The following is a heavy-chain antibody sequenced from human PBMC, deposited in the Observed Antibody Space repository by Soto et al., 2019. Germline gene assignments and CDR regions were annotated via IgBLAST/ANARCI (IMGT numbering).Heavy chain of an antibody. Sequence: SETLSLTCSVSGGSVSSGSFYWGWIRQPPGKGLEWIGYIYYSGSFNYNPSLKSRVTISVDTSKNQVSLKLNSVTAADTAVYYCAKGLALPPYYYYYYMDIWGKGTTVTVSS. CDR2: IYYSGSF. D-gene: IGHD2-21*02. CDR1: GGSVSSGSFY. CDR3: AKGLALPPYYYYYYMDI. J-gene: IGHJ6*03. V-gene: IGHV4-61*01.